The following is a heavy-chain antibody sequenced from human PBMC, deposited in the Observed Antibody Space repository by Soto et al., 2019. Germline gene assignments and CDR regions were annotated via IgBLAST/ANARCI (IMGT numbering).Heavy chain of an antibody. J-gene: IGHJ3*02. Sequence: QVQLVESGGGVVQPGRSLRLSCAASGFTFSSYGMHWVRQAPGKGLEWVAVISYDGSNKYYADSVKGRFTTSRDNSKNTLYLQMNSLRAEDTAVYYCAKDVPPVDAFDIWGQGTMVTVSS. CDR3: AKDVPPVDAFDI. V-gene: IGHV3-30*18. CDR2: ISYDGSNK. CDR1: GFTFSSYG.